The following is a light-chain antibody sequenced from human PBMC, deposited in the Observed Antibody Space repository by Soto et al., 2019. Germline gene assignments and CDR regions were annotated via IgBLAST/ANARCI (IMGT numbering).Light chain of an antibody. CDR3: AAWDDSLNSVV. CDR1: SSNIGSHS. J-gene: IGLJ2*01. V-gene: IGLV1-44*01. Sequence: QSVLTQPPSASGTPGQRVTISCSGSSSNIGSHSVNWYQQLPGTAPKLLIYSNNQRPSGVPDRFSGSKSGTSVSLAISGLHSEDEADYYCAAWDDSLNSVVLGGGTKLTVL. CDR2: SNN.